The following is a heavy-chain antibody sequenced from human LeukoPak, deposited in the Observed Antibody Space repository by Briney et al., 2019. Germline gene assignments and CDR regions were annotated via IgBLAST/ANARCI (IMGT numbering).Heavy chain of an antibody. J-gene: IGHJ4*02. CDR1: GFTFSGSA. CDR2: IRSKANSYAT. D-gene: IGHD2-15*01. V-gene: IGHV3-73*01. CDR3: TVVVVAATHDY. Sequence: QPGGSLRLSCAASGFTFSGSAMHWVRQASGKGLEWVGRIRSKANSYATAYAASVKGRFTISRDDSKNTAYLQMNSLRTEDTAVYYCTVVVVAATHDYWGQGALVTVSS.